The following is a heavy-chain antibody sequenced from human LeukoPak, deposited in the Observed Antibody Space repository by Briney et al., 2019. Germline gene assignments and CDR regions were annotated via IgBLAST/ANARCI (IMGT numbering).Heavy chain of an antibody. CDR1: GFTFSGYN. Sequence: GGSLRLSCAASGFTFSGYNTHWVRQAPGKGLEWVAVISYDGRNKYYADSVKGRFTISRDNSKNTLYLQMNSLRAEDTAVYHCARELDYGGNSGMGYWGQGTLVTVSS. CDR3: ARELDYGGNSGMGY. V-gene: IGHV3-30*04. D-gene: IGHD4-23*01. J-gene: IGHJ4*02. CDR2: ISYDGRNK.